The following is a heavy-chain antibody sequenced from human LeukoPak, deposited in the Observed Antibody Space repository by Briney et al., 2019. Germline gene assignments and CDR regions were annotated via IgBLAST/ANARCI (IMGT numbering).Heavy chain of an antibody. CDR3: ASSPSEGYGGNSEYYYYYMDV. D-gene: IGHD4-23*01. CDR2: ISSSSTI. J-gene: IGHJ6*03. CDR1: GFTFSSYS. Sequence: PGGSLRLSCAASGFTFSSYSMNWVRQAPGKGLEWVSYISSSSTIYYADSVKGRFTISRDNAKNSLYLQMNSLRAEDTAVYYCASSPSEGYGGNSEYYYYYMDVWGKGTTVTVSS. V-gene: IGHV3-48*01.